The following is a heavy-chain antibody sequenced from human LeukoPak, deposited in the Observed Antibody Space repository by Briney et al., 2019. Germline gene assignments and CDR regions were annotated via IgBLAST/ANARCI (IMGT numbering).Heavy chain of an antibody. V-gene: IGHV3-74*01. J-gene: IGHJ4*02. Sequence: GGSLRLSCAASGFTFSSYWMHWVRQAPGKGLVWVSRINSDGSSTTYADSVKGRFTISRDNAKNTLYLQMNSLRAEDTAVYYCARGREDYDILTGYSSSDFFDYWGQGTLVTVSS. CDR2: INSDGSST. CDR3: ARGREDYDILTGYSSSDFFDY. D-gene: IGHD3-9*01. CDR1: GFTFSSYW.